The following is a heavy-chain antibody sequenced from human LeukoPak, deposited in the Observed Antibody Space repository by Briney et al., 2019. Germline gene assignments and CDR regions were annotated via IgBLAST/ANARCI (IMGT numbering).Heavy chain of an antibody. CDR2: IYYSGST. CDR3: ARERGSGLGYCSGGSCGDC. J-gene: IGHJ4*02. CDR1: GGSISSGGYY. Sequence: SETLSLTCTVSGGSISSGGYYWSWIRQHPGKGLEWIGYIYYSGSTYYNPSLKSRVTISVDTSKNQFSLKLSSVTAADTAVYYCARERGSGLGYCSGGSCGDCWGQGTLVTVSS. D-gene: IGHD2-15*01. V-gene: IGHV4-31*03.